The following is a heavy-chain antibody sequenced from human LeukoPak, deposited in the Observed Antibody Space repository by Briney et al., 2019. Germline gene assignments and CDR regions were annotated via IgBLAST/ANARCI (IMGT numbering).Heavy chain of an antibody. J-gene: IGHJ4*02. CDR1: GFTFSSYW. CDR2: IKQDGSEK. CDR3: ARSGGKSSVAIDY. D-gene: IGHD5-12*01. Sequence: PGGSLRLSCAASGFTFSSYWMSWVRQAPGKGLEWVANIKQDGSEKYYVDSVKGRFTISRDNAKNSLYLQMNSLRAEDTAVYYCARSGGKSSVAIDYWGQGTLVTVSS. V-gene: IGHV3-7*01.